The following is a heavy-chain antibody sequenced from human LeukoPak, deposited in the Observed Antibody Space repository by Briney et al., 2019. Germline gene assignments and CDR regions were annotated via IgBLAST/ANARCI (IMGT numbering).Heavy chain of an antibody. V-gene: IGHV3-33*01. CDR2: IWCDGSNK. Sequence: GGSLRLSCAASGFTFSNYVMHWVRQAPGKGLEWVAVIWCDGSNKYYADSVKGRFTISRDNSKNTLYLQMNSLRAEDTAVYYCARATIVVVPVNYWYSDLWGRGTLVTVSS. D-gene: IGHD2-2*01. CDR1: GFTFSNYV. CDR3: ARATIVVVPVNYWYSDL. J-gene: IGHJ2*01.